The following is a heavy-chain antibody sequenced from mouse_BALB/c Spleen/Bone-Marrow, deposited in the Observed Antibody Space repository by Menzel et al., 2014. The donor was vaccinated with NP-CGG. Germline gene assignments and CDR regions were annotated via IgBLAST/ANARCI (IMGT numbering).Heavy chain of an antibody. CDR1: GFTFSDXY. CDR2: ISDGGSYT. V-gene: IGHV5-4*02. CDR3: ARVSYDYFDY. D-gene: IGHD2-4*01. Sequence: EVQGVESGGGLVKPGGSLKLSCAASGFTFSDXYXYWVXQTPXXRXEWVXTISDGGSYTYYPDSVKGRFTISRDNAKNNLYLQMSSLKSEDTAMYYCARVSYDYFDYWGQGTTLTVSS. J-gene: IGHJ2*01.